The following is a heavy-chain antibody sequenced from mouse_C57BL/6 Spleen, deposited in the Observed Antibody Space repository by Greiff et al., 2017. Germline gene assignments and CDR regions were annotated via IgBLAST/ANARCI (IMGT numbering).Heavy chain of an antibody. CDR2: IRLKSDNYAT. D-gene: IGHD3-3*01. J-gene: IGHJ2*01. Sequence: EVKLMESGGGLVQPGGSMKLSCVASGFTFSNYWMNWVRQSPEKGLEWVAQIRLKSDNYATHYAESVKRRFTISRDDSKSSVYLQMNNLRAEDTGIYYCTGLSLGDFWGQGTTLTVSS. CDR3: TGLSLGDF. CDR1: GFTFSNYW. V-gene: IGHV6-3*01.